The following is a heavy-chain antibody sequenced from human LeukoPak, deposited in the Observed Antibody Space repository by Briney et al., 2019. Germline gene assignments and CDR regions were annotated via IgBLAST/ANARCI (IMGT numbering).Heavy chain of an antibody. J-gene: IGHJ4*02. D-gene: IGHD3-16*02. V-gene: IGHV4-61*08. Sequence: PSQTLSLTCAVSGGSISSGGYYWSWIRQPPGKGLEWIGYIYYSGSTNYNPSLKSRVTISVDTSKNQFSLKLSSVTAADTAVYYCARHQGYVWGSYRRNRGAFDYWGQGTLVTVSS. CDR2: IYYSGST. CDR3: ARHQGYVWGSYRRNRGAFDY. CDR1: GGSISSGGYY.